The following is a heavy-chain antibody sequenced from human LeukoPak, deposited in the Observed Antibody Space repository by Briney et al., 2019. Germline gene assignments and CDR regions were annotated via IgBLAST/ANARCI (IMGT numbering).Heavy chain of an antibody. J-gene: IGHJ4*02. CDR3: ARRGNDYVWGSYDY. CDR1: GFPFSDYY. CDR2: ITGSGSSV. D-gene: IGHD3-16*01. Sequence: QPGGSLRLSCAAFGFPFSDYYMSWIRQAPGKGLEWVSFITGSGSSVHYADSVKGRFTISRDNAKNSLYLQMNSLRAEDTAVYYCARRGNDYVWGSYDYWGQGTLVTVSS. V-gene: IGHV3-11*04.